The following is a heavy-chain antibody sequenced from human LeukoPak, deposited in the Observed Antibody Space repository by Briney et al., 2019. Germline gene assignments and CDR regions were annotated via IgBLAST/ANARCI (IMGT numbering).Heavy chain of an antibody. CDR3: ARDSSGGRFGYFQH. CDR2: ISYDGSNK. Sequence: GGSLRLSCAASGFTFSSYTMHWVRQAPGKGLEWVAVISYDGSNKYYADSVKGRFTISRDNSKNTLYLQMNSLRAEDTAVYYCARDSSGGRFGYFQHWGQGTLVTVSS. CDR1: GFTFSSYT. V-gene: IGHV3-30-3*01. D-gene: IGHD3-10*01. J-gene: IGHJ1*01.